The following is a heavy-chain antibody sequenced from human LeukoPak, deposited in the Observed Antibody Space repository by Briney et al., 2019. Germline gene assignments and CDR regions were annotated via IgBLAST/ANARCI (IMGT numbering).Heavy chain of an antibody. CDR2: INHSGST. Sequence: PSETLSLTCAVYGGSFSGYYWSWIRQPSGKGLEWIGEINHSGSTNYNPSLKSRVTISVDTSKNQFSLKLSSVTAADTAVYYCARGRYDYWGQGTLVTVSS. V-gene: IGHV4-34*01. J-gene: IGHJ4*02. D-gene: IGHD4-17*01. CDR1: GGSFSGYY. CDR3: ARGRYDY.